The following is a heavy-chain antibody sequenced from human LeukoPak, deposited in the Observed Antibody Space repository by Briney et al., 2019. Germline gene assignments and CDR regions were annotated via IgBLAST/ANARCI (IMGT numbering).Heavy chain of an antibody. J-gene: IGHJ4*02. D-gene: IGHD6-19*01. Sequence: PGGSLRLSCAASGFTFSSYGMHWVRQAPGKGLEWVAVISYDGSNKYYADSVKGRFTISRDNSKNTLYPQMNSLRAEDTAVYYCAKSEQWLVPPNYYFDYWGQGTLVTVSS. CDR2: ISYDGSNK. CDR1: GFTFSSYG. CDR3: AKSEQWLVPPNYYFDY. V-gene: IGHV3-30*18.